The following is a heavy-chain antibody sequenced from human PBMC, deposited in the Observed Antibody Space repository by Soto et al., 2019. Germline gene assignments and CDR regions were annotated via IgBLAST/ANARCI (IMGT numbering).Heavy chain of an antibody. J-gene: IGHJ4*02. D-gene: IGHD6-13*01. CDR1: GGSIRSYY. CDR2: IYYSGSTT. Sequence: QVQLQESGPGLVKPSETLSLTGTLSGGSIRSYYWSWIRQPPGKGREWIGYIYYSGSTTNYNPSLTRRGTMSVETSNTQSSLKLTSVTAAETAVYYCASVASTGGSNWPSWGQGTLVTVSS. V-gene: IGHV4-59*01. CDR3: ASVASTGGSNWPS.